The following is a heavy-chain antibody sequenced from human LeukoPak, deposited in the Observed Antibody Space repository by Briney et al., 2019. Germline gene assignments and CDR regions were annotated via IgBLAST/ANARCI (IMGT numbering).Heavy chain of an antibody. CDR1: GFTFSLYW. D-gene: IGHD3-3*01. CDR3: ARLNWNYADY. V-gene: IGHV3-7*01. J-gene: IGHJ4*02. Sequence: GGSLRLSCTASGFTFSLYWMTWVRQAPEKGLEWVANIKEDASEKDYVDSVKGRFTISRDNCKNSLYLQMNSLRGEDTAVYYCARLNWNYADYWGQGTLVTVSS. CDR2: IKEDASEK.